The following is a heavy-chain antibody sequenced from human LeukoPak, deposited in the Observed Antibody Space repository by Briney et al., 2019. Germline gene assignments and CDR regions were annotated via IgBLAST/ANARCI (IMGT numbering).Heavy chain of an antibody. V-gene: IGHV4-4*07. CDR2: FYTSGST. J-gene: IGHJ4*02. Sequence: SETLSLTCTVSGVSISSYYWSWIRQPAGKGLEWIGRFYTSGSTNYNPSLKSRVTISVDTSKNQFSLRLTSVTAVDTAVYYCARVGAAIDYWGQGTLVTVSS. CDR1: GVSISSYY. CDR3: ARVGAAIDY. D-gene: IGHD1-26*01.